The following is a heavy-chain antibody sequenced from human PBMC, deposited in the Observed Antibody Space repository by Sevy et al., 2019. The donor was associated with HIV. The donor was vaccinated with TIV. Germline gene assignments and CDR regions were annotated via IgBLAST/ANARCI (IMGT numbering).Heavy chain of an antibody. CDR3: TSVLFDY. CDR1: GFTLSYYG. V-gene: IGHV3-30*02. CDR2: IKDDGSKR. J-gene: IGHJ4*02. Sequence: GGSLRLSCAASGFTLSYYGMHWVRQAPGKGLEWVTFIKDDGSKRFYAESVKGRFTVSRDNSKNTMSLQMNSLRAEDMAVYYCTSVLFDYWGQGALVTVSS. D-gene: IGHD3-10*01.